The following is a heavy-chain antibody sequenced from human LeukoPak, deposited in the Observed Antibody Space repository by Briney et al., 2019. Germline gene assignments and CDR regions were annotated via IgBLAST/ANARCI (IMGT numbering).Heavy chain of an antibody. CDR3: ARRPIVGASNAFDI. D-gene: IGHD1-26*01. Sequence: GASVKVSCKASGYTFTGYYMHWVRQAPGQGLEWMGWINPNSGGTNYAQKFQGRVTMTRDTSISTAYMELSRLRCDDTAVYYCARRPIVGASNAFDIWGQGTMVTVSS. V-gene: IGHV1-2*02. J-gene: IGHJ3*02. CDR2: INPNSGGT. CDR1: GYTFTGYY.